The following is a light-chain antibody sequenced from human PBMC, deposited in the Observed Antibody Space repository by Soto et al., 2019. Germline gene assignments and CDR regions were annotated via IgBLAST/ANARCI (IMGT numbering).Light chain of an antibody. V-gene: IGKV3-15*01. CDR3: QQYHNRPPLT. CDR2: DTS. CDR1: QSVSSN. J-gene: IGKJ4*01. Sequence: EIVMTQSPATLSVSPGETATLSCRASQSVSSNLAWYQQKPGQAPRLLIYDTSTRATGVPARFSGSGSGAEFTLASTSLKSPAFAFYHCQQYHNRPPLTFGGGTKVETK.